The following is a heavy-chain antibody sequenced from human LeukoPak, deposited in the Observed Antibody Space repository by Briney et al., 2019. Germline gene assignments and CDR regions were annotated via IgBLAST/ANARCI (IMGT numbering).Heavy chain of an antibody. Sequence: ASVKVSCKASGYTFTGYYIHWVRLAPGQGLEWMGWINPNSGGTNSAQKFQGRVTLTRDTSISTDYLELSSLRSDDTAVYYCARDLGSGWIIVDYWGQGTLVTVSS. D-gene: IGHD6-19*01. V-gene: IGHV1-2*02. J-gene: IGHJ4*02. CDR3: ARDLGSGWIIVDY. CDR1: GYTFTGYY. CDR2: INPNSGGT.